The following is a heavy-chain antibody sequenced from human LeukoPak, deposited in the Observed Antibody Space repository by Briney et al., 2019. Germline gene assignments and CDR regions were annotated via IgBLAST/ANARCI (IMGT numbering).Heavy chain of an antibody. CDR2: INPNSGGT. Sequence: ASVKVSCKASGYTFTGYYMHWVRQAPGQGLEWTGWINPNSGGTNYAQKFQGRVTMTRDTSISTAYMELSSLRSEDTAVYYCARAGGYCGRISCPYYFDYWGQGSLVAVSS. CDR3: ARAGGYCGRISCPYYFDY. J-gene: IGHJ4*02. D-gene: IGHD2-15*01. CDR1: GYTFTGYY. V-gene: IGHV1-2*02.